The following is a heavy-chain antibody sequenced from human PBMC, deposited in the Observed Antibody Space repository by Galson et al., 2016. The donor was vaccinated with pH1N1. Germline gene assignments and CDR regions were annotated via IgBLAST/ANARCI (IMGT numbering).Heavy chain of an antibody. CDR3: ASGPVYWYFDL. CDR2: MNPNNGNA. Sequence: TSYDINWVRQATGQGLEWMGWMNPNNGNADYAPKFQGRVTLTRNASINTAYMELSSLTSEDTAVYYCASGPVYWYFDLWGRGTPVIVSS. CDR1: TSYD. V-gene: IGHV1-8*01. J-gene: IGHJ2*01.